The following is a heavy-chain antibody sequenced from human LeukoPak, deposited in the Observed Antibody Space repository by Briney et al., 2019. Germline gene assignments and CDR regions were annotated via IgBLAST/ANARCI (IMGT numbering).Heavy chain of an antibody. CDR3: ARDQYSSSIDY. Sequence: PGGSLRLSCAASGFTFSSYSMNWVRQAPGKGLEWVSYISSSSTIYYADSVKGRFTISRDNAKNSLYLQMNSLRAADTAVYYCARDQYSSSIDYWGQGTLVTVSS. CDR1: GFTFSSYS. V-gene: IGHV3-48*04. J-gene: IGHJ4*02. D-gene: IGHD6-6*01. CDR2: ISSSSTI.